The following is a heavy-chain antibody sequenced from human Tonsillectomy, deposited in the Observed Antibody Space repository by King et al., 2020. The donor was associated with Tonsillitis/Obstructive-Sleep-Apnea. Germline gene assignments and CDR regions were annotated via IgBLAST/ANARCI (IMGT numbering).Heavy chain of an antibody. CDR1: GYTFTSYV. V-gene: IGHV7-4-1*02. CDR2: IKTKTGDP. CDR3: ASRVNTNAAYDI. D-gene: IGHD1/OR15-1a*01. Sequence: QLVQSGSELKKPGASVNVSCKASGYTFTSYVINWVRQGPGQGLECMGCIKTKTGDPTYAQGFPGRFVFSLDTSVNTAYLQIIRLKAEDTAVYYCASRVNTNAAYDIWGQGTMVAVSS. J-gene: IGHJ3*02.